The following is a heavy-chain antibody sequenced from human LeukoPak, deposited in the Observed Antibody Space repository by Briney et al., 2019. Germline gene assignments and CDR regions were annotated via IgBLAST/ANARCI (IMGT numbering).Heavy chain of an antibody. V-gene: IGHV3-53*05. D-gene: IGHD4-11*01. CDR1: GFTVSSNY. Sequence: GGSLRLSCAASGFTVSSNYMSWVRQAPGKGLEWVSVIYSGGSTYYADSVKGRFTISRDNSKNTLYLQMNSLRAEDTAVYYCAKDSNLGQNWFDPWGQGTLVTVSS. CDR2: IYSGGST. CDR3: AKDSNLGQNWFDP. J-gene: IGHJ5*02.